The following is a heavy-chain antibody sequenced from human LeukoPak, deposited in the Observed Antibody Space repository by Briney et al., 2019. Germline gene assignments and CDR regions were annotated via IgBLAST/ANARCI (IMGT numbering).Heavy chain of an antibody. J-gene: IGHJ1*01. CDR1: GYSFSNYW. D-gene: IGHD3-10*01. CDR2: IYPGDSDT. V-gene: IGHV5-51*01. Sequence: GESLKISCKGSGYSFSNYWIGWVRQMPGKGLEWMGIIYPGDSDTRYSPSFQGQVTISADKSISTAYLQWSSLKASDTAMYYCARHVDTLIRGDSGYFQHWGQGTQVTVSS. CDR3: ARHVDTLIRGDSGYFQH.